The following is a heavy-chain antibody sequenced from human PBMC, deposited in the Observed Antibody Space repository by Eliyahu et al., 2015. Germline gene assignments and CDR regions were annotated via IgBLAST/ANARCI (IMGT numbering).Heavy chain of an antibody. D-gene: IGHD3-16*01. J-gene: IGHJ4*02. Sequence: EVQLVESGGGLIQPGGSLRLSCAASGLSVSSXYMSWVRQAPGKGLGWLXVMYNGGAPYYADSVKGRFTISRDSSKNTLYLQMNSLRADDTAVYYCARDLGAYKRAFDYWGQGTLVTVPS. CDR1: GLSVSSXY. V-gene: IGHV3-53*01. CDR2: MYNGGAP. CDR3: ARDLGAYKRAFDY.